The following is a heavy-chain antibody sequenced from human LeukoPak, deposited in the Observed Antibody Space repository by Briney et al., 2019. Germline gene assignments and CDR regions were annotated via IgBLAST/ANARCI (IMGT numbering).Heavy chain of an antibody. V-gene: IGHV4-34*01. CDR3: ARGGGPKNAARSPRQPLANFDY. CDR2: INHSGST. Sequence: PSETLSLTCAVYGGSFSGYYWSWIRQPPGKGLEWIGEINHSGSTNYNPSLKSRVTISVDTSKNQFSLKLSSVTAADTAVYYCARGGGPKNAARSPRQPLANFDYWGQGTLVTVSS. D-gene: IGHD6-6*01. CDR1: GGSFSGYY. J-gene: IGHJ4*02.